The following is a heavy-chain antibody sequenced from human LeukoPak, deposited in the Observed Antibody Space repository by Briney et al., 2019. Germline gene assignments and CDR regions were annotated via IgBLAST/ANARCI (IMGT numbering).Heavy chain of an antibody. CDR3: ARDGWVPAAMRLHMDV. Sequence: PGGSLRLSCAASGFTFSSYWMSWVRQAPGKGLEWVANIKQDGSEKYYVDSVKGRFTISRDNAKNSLYLQMNSLRAEDTAVYYCARDGWVPAAMRLHMDVWGKGTTVTVSS. CDR1: GFTFSSYW. J-gene: IGHJ6*03. V-gene: IGHV3-7*01. CDR2: IKQDGSEK. D-gene: IGHD2-2*01.